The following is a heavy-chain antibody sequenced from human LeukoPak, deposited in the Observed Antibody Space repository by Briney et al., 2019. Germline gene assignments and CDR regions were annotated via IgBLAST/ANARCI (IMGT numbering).Heavy chain of an antibody. CDR3: AARDAWELRANDAFDI. CDR2: IVVGSGNT. Sequence: SVKVSCKASGFTFTSSAVQWVRQARGQRLEWIGWIVVGSGNTNYAQKFQERVTITRDMSTSTAYMELSSLRSEDTAVYYCAARDAWELRANDAFDIWGQGTMVTVSS. J-gene: IGHJ3*02. CDR1: GFTFTSSA. D-gene: IGHD1-26*01. V-gene: IGHV1-58*01.